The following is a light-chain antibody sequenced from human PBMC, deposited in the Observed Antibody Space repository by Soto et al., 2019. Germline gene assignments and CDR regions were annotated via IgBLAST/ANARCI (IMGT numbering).Light chain of an antibody. Sequence: DIQMTQSPSSLSASVGDRVTITCQASQDIRNYLNWYQQKPGKAPKLLIYDASNLETGVPSRFSGSESGTDFTFTISSLQPEDIATYYCQQYDNLTLTFGGGTKVEIK. J-gene: IGKJ4*01. CDR2: DAS. CDR1: QDIRNY. V-gene: IGKV1-33*01. CDR3: QQYDNLTLT.